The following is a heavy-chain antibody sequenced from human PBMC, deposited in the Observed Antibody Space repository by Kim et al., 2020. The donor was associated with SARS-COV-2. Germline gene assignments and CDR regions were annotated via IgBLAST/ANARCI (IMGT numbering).Heavy chain of an antibody. D-gene: IGHD4-17*01. CDR3: ARVSNSGDYPYDY. J-gene: IGHJ4*02. V-gene: IGHV3-21*01. Sequence: GGSLRLSCAASGFTFSSYAMNWVRQAPGKGLQWVASISTTAYYIYYEGSVKGRFSISRDNGKNSLYLQMNSLRAEDTAVYYCARVSNSGDYPYDYWGQGTLVTVS. CDR1: GFTFSSYA. CDR2: ISTTAYYI.